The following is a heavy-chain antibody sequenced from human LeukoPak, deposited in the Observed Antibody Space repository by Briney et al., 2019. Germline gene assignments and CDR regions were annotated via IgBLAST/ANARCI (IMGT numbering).Heavy chain of an antibody. CDR3: ASIPTGTSPRDY. CDR1: GYTFTSYA. V-gene: IGHV1-2*02. J-gene: IGHJ4*02. CDR2: INPNSGGT. D-gene: IGHD2-2*01. Sequence: ASVKVSCKASGYTFTSYAMHWVRQAPGQRLEWMGWINPNSGGTNYAQKFQGRVTMTRDTSTSTAYMELSRLRSDDTAVYYCASIPTGTSPRDYWGQGTLVTVSS.